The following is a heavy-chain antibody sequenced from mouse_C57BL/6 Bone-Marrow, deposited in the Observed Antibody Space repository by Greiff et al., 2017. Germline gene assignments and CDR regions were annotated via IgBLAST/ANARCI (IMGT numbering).Heavy chain of an antibody. V-gene: IGHV1-55*01. J-gene: IGHJ2*01. CDR1: GYTFTSYW. D-gene: IGHD2-2*01. Sequence: QVQLKQPGAELVKPGASVKMSCKASGYTFTSYWITWVKQRPGQGLEWIGDIYPGSGSTNYNEKFKSKATLTVDTSSSTAYMQLSSLTSEDSAVYYCAREEGFYGYYFDYWGQGTTRTVSS. CDR3: AREEGFYGYYFDY. CDR2: IYPGSGST.